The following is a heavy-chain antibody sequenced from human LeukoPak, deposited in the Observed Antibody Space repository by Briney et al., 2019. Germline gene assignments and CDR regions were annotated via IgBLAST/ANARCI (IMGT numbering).Heavy chain of an antibody. D-gene: IGHD2-2*01. CDR3: AKVWAYCSSTSCSDY. V-gene: IGHV3-30*18. CDR1: GFTFSSYG. J-gene: IGHJ4*02. Sequence: PGRSLRLSCAAPGFTFSSYGMHWVRQAPGKGLEWVAVISYDGSNKYYADSVKGRFTISRDNSKNTLYLQMNSLRAEDTAVYYCAKVWAYCSSTSCSDYWGQGTLVTASS. CDR2: ISYDGSNK.